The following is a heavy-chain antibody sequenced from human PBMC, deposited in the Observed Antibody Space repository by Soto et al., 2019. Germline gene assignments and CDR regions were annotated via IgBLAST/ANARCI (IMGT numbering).Heavy chain of an antibody. CDR1: GFTFSDYA. CDR3: ARPYDSSGYYPLDY. J-gene: IGHJ4*02. CDR2: ISYDGSTE. Sequence: GGSLRLSCAASGFTFSDYAMHWVRQAPGKGLERVAVISYDGSTEYYADSVKGRFTISRDNSKNTLYLQMNSLRAEDTAVYYCARPYDSSGYYPLDYWGQGTLVTSPQ. V-gene: IGHV3-30-3*01. D-gene: IGHD3-22*01.